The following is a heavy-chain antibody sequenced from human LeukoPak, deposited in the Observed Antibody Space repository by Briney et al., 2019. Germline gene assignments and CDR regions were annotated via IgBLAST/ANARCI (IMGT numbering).Heavy chain of an antibody. D-gene: IGHD3-9*01. CDR2: ISYDGSNK. CDR3: AKDGISTYYDILTGYYSNYYYYMDV. Sequence: GGSLRLSCAASEFTFSSYGMHWVRQAPGKGLEWVAVISYDGSNKYYADSVKGRFTISRDNSKNTLYLQMNSLRAEDTAVYYCAKDGISTYYDILTGYYSNYYYYMDVWGKGTTVTVSS. CDR1: EFTFSSYG. V-gene: IGHV3-30*18. J-gene: IGHJ6*03.